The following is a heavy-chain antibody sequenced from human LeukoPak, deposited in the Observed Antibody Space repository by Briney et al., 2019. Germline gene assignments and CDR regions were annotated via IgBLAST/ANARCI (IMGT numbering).Heavy chain of an antibody. V-gene: IGHV3-74*03. CDR2: ISGDGTIK. CDR1: GFPFSGYW. J-gene: IGHJ4*02. CDR3: SRSQFDY. Sequence: GGSLRLSCEPSGFPFSGYWMLWVRQAPGKGLVWVSRISGDGTIKTYADFVRGRFTISRDNTKNILYLQMNSLRVEDTAIYFCSRSQFDYWGQGVLVTVSS.